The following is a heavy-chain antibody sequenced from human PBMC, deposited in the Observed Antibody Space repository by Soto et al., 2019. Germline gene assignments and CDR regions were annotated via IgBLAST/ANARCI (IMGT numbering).Heavy chain of an antibody. D-gene: IGHD5-18*01. CDR3: ARGSDTAMVTRYFFYGSDV. V-gene: IGHV5-10-1*01. CDR1: GYSFTSYW. CDR2: IDPSDSYT. J-gene: IGHJ6*02. Sequence: PGESLKISCKGSGYSFTSYWISWVRQMPGKGLEWMGRIDPSDSYTNYSPSFQGHVTISADKSISTAYLQWSSLKASDTAMYYCARGSDTAMVTRYFFYGSDVWGRGTTVTVSS.